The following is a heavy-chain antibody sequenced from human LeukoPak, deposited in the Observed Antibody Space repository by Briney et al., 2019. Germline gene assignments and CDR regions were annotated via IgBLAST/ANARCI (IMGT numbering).Heavy chain of an antibody. J-gene: IGHJ3*02. CDR1: GGSISSGGYS. CDR3: ARIFGVVADVFDI. Sequence: SQTLSLTCAVSGGSISSGGYSWSWIRQPPGKGLEWIGYIYHSGSTYYNPSLKSRVTISVDRSKNQFSLKLSSVTAADTAVYYCARIFGVVADVFDIWGQGTMVTVSS. CDR2: IYHSGST. V-gene: IGHV4-30-2*01. D-gene: IGHD3-3*01.